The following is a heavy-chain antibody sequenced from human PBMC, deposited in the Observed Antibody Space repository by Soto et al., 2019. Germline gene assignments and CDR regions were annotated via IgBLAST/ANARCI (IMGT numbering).Heavy chain of an antibody. D-gene: IGHD1-1*01. CDR1: GYTFTGYY. CDR3: ARGLLLEPLGGYGMDV. CDR2: INPNSGGT. Sequence: ASVKVSCKAPGYTFTGYYMHWVRQAPGQGLEWMGWINPNSGGTNYAQKFQGWVTMTRDTSISTAYMELSRLRSDDTAVYYCARGLLLEPLGGYGMDVWGQGTTVTVSS. V-gene: IGHV1-2*04. J-gene: IGHJ6*02.